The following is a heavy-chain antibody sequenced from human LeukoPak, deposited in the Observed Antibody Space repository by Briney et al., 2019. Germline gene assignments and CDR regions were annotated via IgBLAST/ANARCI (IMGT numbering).Heavy chain of an antibody. CDR2: VYHSGST. D-gene: IGHD5-12*01. CDR1: GDSISSSKW. J-gene: IGHJ5*02. V-gene: IGHV4-4*02. Sequence: SETLSLTCAVSGDSISSSKWWSWVRQSPGKGLEWIGKVYHSGSTEYNPSLESRVTMLIDKSQNEIYLKLSSVTAADTAIYYCARESGYRGWFDTWGQGTLVTVSS. CDR3: ARESGYRGWFDT.